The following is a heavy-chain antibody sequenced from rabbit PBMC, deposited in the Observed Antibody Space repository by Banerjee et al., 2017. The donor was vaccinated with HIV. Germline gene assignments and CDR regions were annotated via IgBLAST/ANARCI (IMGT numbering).Heavy chain of an antibody. J-gene: IGHJ4*01. D-gene: IGHD6-1*01. Sequence: QQLVESGGGLVKPGASLTLTCKASGFSFSSGYDMCWVRQAPGKGLEWIACIYTGNGNTYYASWAKGRFTISKTSSTTVTLQMTSLTAADTATYFCAREFYGYVGYTYGTEGFNLWGPGTLVTVS. CDR3: AREFYGYVGYTYGTEGFNL. CDR2: IYTGNGNT. V-gene: IGHV1S40*01. CDR1: GFSFSSGYD.